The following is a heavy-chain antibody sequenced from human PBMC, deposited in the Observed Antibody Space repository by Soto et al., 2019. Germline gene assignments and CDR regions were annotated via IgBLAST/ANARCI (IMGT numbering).Heavy chain of an antibody. CDR2: IYYSGST. D-gene: IGHD2-15*01. Sequence: QVQLQESGPGLVKPSETLSLTCTVSGGSISSGGYYWSGIRQHPGKRVEWVGYIYYSGSTYYNPSHSRGVISAVETAKHHFSVKRSAAAAAEKAVYCCAREPSVGPYFDYWGQGTLVTVAS. CDR3: AREPSVGPYFDY. J-gene: IGHJ4*02. CDR1: GGSISSGGYY. V-gene: IGHV4-31*03.